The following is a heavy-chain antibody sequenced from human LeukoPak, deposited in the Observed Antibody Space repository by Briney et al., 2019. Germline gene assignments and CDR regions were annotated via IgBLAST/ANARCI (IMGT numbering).Heavy chain of an antibody. CDR3: AREGRRGYSGNDGEGVY. CDR2: IYTSGST. CDR1: GGSISSYY. Sequence: SETLSLTCTVSGGSISSYYWSWIRQPAGKGLEWIGRIYTSGSTNYNPSLKSRVTMSVDTSKNQFSLKLSSVTAADTAVYYCAREGRRGYSGNDGEGVYWGQGTLVTVSS. D-gene: IGHD5-12*01. V-gene: IGHV4-4*07. J-gene: IGHJ4*02.